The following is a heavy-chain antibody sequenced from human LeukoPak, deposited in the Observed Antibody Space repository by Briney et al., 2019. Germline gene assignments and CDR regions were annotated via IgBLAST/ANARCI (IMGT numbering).Heavy chain of an antibody. J-gene: IGHJ5*02. CDR2: INHSGST. CDR1: GGSFSGYY. D-gene: IGHD2-2*01. V-gene: IGHV4-34*01. Sequence: SETLSLTCAVYGGSFSGYYWSWIRQPPGKGLEWIGEINHSGSTNYNPSLKSRVTISVDTSKNQFSLKLSSATAADTAVYYCASQVPAAMLAWWFDPWGQGTLVTVSS. CDR3: ASQVPAAMLAWWFDP.